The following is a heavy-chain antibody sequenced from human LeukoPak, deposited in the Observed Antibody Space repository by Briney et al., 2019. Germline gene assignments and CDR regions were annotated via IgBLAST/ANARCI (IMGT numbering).Heavy chain of an antibody. Sequence: GGSLRLSCAASGFTFSSYGMSWVRQAPGKGLEWVSAISGSGGSTYYADSVKGRFTISRDNSKNTLYLQMNSLRAEDTAVYYCARDPGGGSGAFDYWGQGTLVTVSS. CDR3: ARDPGGGSGAFDY. V-gene: IGHV3-23*01. J-gene: IGHJ4*02. CDR1: GFTFSSYG. CDR2: ISGSGGST. D-gene: IGHD3-10*01.